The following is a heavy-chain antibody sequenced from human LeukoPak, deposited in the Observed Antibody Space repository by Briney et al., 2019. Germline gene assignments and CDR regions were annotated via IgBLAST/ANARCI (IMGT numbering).Heavy chain of an antibody. V-gene: IGHV3-74*01. J-gene: IGHJ4*02. Sequence: PGGSLRLSCAASGFTFRSYWMLWVRQAPGKGLVWVSRINSDGSSTSYADSVKGRFTISRDNAKNTLYLQMNSLRAEDTAVYYCAREVSGSSYFDYWGQGTLVTVSS. CDR1: GFTFRSYW. D-gene: IGHD1-26*01. CDR3: AREVSGSSYFDY. CDR2: INSDGSST.